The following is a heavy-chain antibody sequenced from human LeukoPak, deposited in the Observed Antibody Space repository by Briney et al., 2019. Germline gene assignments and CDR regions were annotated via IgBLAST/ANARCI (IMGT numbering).Heavy chain of an antibody. V-gene: IGHV3-74*01. CDR2: INSDGTTT. D-gene: IGHD3-10*01. CDR3: SSQIWVGKLFAHY. CDR1: GFTFSTYW. J-gene: IGHJ4*02. Sequence: PGGSLRLSCAPSGFTFSTYWMHCVRQAPGEGRVWVSRINSDGTTTDYADSVKGRFTISRDNAKNTLYLQMNSLRAEDTAVYYCSSQIWVGKLFAHYWGRGTLVTVSS.